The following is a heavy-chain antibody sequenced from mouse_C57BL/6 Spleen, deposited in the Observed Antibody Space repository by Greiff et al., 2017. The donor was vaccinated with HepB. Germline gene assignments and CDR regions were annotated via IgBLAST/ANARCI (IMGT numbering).Heavy chain of an antibody. V-gene: IGHV1-26*01. CDR1: GYTFTDYY. J-gene: IGHJ4*01. CDR2: INPNNGGT. Sequence: VQLQQSGPELVKPGASVKISCKASGYTFTDYYMNWVKQSHGKSLEWIGDINPNNGGTSYNQKFKGKATLTVDKSSSTAYMELRSLTSEDSAVYYCLGYGNFYAMDYWGQGTSVTVSS. CDR3: LGYGNFYAMDY. D-gene: IGHD2-10*02.